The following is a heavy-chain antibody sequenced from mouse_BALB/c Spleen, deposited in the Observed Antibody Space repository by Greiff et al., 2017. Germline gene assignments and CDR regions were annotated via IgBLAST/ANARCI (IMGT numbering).Heavy chain of an antibody. CDR2: ISSGGSYT. V-gene: IGHV5-6*01. Sequence: EVQGVESGGGLVKPGGSLKLSCAASGFTFSSYGMSWVRQTPDKRLEWVATISSGGSYTYYPDSVKGRFTISRDNAKNTLYLQMSSLKSEDTAMYDCERRGYDDDGLWFAYWGQGTLVTVSA. J-gene: IGHJ3*01. CDR3: ERRGYDDDGLWFAY. CDR1: GFTFSSYG. D-gene: IGHD2-4*01.